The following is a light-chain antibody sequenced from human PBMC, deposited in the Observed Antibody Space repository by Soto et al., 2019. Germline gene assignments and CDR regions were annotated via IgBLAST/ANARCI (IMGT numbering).Light chain of an antibody. CDR2: GAS. Sequence: EIVLTQSPCTLSLSTGERATLSCRASQSVSSTYLAWCQQKPGQAPRLLIYGASTRATGIPDRFSGAGSGTDFTLTISRLEPEDFAVYYCQHFGDSPITFGQGTRLEI. V-gene: IGKV3-20*01. CDR3: QHFGDSPIT. J-gene: IGKJ5*01. CDR1: QSVSSTY.